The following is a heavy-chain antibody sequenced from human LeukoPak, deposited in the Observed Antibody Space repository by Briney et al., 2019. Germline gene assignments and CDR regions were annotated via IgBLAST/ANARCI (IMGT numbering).Heavy chain of an antibody. CDR2: INHSGSN. CDR3: ARGPKYYYDSSGYYRFDY. Sequence: KTSQTLSLTCTVSGGSISSGDYYWSWIRQPPEKGLEWIGEINHSGSNKYNPSLKSRVTISVDTSKNQFYLEVTSVTAADTAVYYCARGPKYYYDSSGYYRFDYWGQGTLVTVSS. J-gene: IGHJ4*02. CDR1: GGSISSGDYY. V-gene: IGHV4-30-4*08. D-gene: IGHD3-22*01.